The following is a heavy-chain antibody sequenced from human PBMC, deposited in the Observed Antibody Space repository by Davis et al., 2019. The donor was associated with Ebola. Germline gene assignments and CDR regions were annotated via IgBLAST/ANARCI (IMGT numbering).Heavy chain of an antibody. CDR1: GGSFSGYY. D-gene: IGHD3-22*01. Sequence: MPSETLPLTCAVYGGSFSGYYWSWIRQPPGKGLEWIGEINHSGSTNYNPSLKSRVTISVDTSKNQFSLKLSSVTAADTAVYYCACTHYYYDSSGYYSWGQGTLVTVSS. CDR2: INHSGST. CDR3: ACTHYYYDSSGYYS. J-gene: IGHJ4*02. V-gene: IGHV4-34*01.